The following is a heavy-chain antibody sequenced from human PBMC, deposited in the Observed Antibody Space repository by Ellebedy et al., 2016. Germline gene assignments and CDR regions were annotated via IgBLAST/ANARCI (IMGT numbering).Heavy chain of an antibody. J-gene: IGHJ6*03. D-gene: IGHD2/OR15-2a*01. CDR1: GGSISSYY. CDR2: IYTSGST. V-gene: IGHV4-4*07. Sequence: SETLSLXXTVSGGSISSYYWSWIRQPPGKGLEWIGRIYTSGSTNYNPSLKSRVTMSVDTSKNQFSLKLSSVTAADTAVYYCARVPLSSSFSMDVWGKGTTVTVSS. CDR3: ARVPLSSSFSMDV.